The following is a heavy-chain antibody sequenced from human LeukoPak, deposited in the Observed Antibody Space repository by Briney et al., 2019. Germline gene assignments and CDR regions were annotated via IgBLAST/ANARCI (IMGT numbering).Heavy chain of an antibody. CDR3: AKYGDDYYFDS. D-gene: IGHD5-12*01. V-gene: IGHV3-23*01. J-gene: IGHJ4*02. CDR2: ISGSAGST. CDR1: GFTFSRYA. Sequence: GGSLRLSCAASGFTFSRYAMNCVRQAPGKGLEWVSTISGSAGSTYNADSVKGRFTLSRDNSKDTLNLQMNSLRAEDTAVYYCAKYGDDYYFDSWGQGTLVTVSS.